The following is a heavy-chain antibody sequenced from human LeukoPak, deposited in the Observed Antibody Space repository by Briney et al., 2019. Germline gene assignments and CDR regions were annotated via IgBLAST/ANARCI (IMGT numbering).Heavy chain of an antibody. CDR1: GYTVTCYY. J-gene: IGHJ4*02. CDR2: INPNRGGT. V-gene: IGHV1-2*02. Sequence: GASGKVSGKASGYTVTCYYIQWVRQAPGQGREWMGWINPNRGGTNYAQKFQGRVTMTRDTSISTAYMELSRLRSADKAVYYCARDYRMVPDYWGQGTLVTVSS. D-gene: IGHD2-2*01. CDR3: ARDYRMVPDY.